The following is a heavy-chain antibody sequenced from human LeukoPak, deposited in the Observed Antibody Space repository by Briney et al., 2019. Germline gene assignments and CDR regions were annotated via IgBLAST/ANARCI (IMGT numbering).Heavy chain of an antibody. V-gene: IGHV4-59*01. CDR2: IYYSGRT. J-gene: IGHJ4*02. D-gene: IGHD5-18*01. Sequence: SETLSLTCAVYGGSFSSYYWSWIRQPPGKGLEWIGYIYYSGRTNYNPSLKSRVTISVDTSKNRFSLTLSSVTAADTAVYYCARGQKYRNGYTVTELGSGYFDYWGQGTLVTVSS. CDR1: GGSFSSYY. CDR3: ARGQKYRNGYTVTELGSGYFDY.